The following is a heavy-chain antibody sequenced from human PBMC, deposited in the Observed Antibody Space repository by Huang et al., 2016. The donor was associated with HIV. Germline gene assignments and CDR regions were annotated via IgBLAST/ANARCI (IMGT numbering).Heavy chain of an antibody. V-gene: IGHV4-4*07. CDR1: GGSISSSY. CDR3: ARGGELLWFGEPGGWFDP. CDR2: IYPRGNT. J-gene: IGHJ5*02. D-gene: IGHD3-10*01. Sequence: QVQLQESGPGLVKPSETLSLTCTVSGGSISSSYWSWIRQPAGKGLDWIGRIYPRGNTNTNPSLKSRVTMSGDTSKNQFSLKLSSGTAADTAVYYCARGGELLWFGEPGGWFDPWGQGTLVTVSS.